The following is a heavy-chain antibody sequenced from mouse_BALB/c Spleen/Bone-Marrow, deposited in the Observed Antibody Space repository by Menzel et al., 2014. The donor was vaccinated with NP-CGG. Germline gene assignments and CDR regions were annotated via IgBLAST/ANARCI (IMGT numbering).Heavy chain of an antibody. D-gene: IGHD2-4*01. V-gene: IGHV5-17*02. CDR3: TRKGALITHYYAMDF. J-gene: IGHJ4*01. CDR1: GFTFSSFG. Sequence: VKLEGSGGSLVQPGVSRKLSCAASGFTFSSFGMHWVRQAPERGLEWVAYISSGSSTIYYADTVKGRFTISRDNPKNTLLLQMTSLRSEDTAMYYCTRKGALITHYYAMDFWGQATSANVSS. CDR2: ISSGSSTI.